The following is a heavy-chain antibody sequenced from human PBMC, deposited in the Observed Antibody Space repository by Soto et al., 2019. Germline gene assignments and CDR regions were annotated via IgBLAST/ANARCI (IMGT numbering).Heavy chain of an antibody. CDR3: ARSAENVWGSYRYTFDY. CDR1: GGSISSYY. D-gene: IGHD3-16*02. V-gene: IGHV4-59*01. Sequence: SETLSLTCNVSGGSISSYYWSWIRQPPGKGLEWIGYIYYSGSTNYNPSLKSRVTISVDTSKNQFSLKLSSVTAADTAVYYCARSAENVWGSYRYTFDYWGQGTLVTVSS. CDR2: IYYSGST. J-gene: IGHJ4*02.